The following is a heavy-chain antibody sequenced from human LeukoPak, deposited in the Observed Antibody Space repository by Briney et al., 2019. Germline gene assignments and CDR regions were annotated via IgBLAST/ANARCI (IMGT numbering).Heavy chain of an antibody. J-gene: IGHJ3*02. CDR2: IYYSGST. Sequence: SETLSLTCTVSGGSISSYYWSWIRQPPGKGLEWIGYIYYSGSTNYNPSLKSRVTISVDTSKNQFSLKLSSVTAADTAVYYCALSGYRRAFDIWGQGTMVTVPS. D-gene: IGHD3-3*01. CDR1: GGSISSYY. CDR3: ALSGYRRAFDI. V-gene: IGHV4-59*01.